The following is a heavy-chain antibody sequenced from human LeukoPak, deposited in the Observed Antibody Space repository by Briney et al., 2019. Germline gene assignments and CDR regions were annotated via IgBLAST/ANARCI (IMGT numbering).Heavy chain of an antibody. CDR1: GFTFSSYS. Sequence: GGSLRLSCAASGFTFSSYSMNWVRQAPGKGLEWVSAISGSGGSTYYADSVKGRFTISRDNSKNTLYLQMKSLRAEDTAVYYCAKDKRAVAGYYFDYWGQGTLVTVSS. J-gene: IGHJ4*02. D-gene: IGHD6-19*01. CDR2: ISGSGGST. CDR3: AKDKRAVAGYYFDY. V-gene: IGHV3-23*01.